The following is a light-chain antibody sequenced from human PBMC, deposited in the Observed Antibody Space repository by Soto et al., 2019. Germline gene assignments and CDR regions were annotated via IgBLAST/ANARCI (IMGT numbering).Light chain of an antibody. CDR1: STDVGAYNY. CDR2: EVT. Sequence: QSVLTQPPSASGSPGQSVTISCTGTSTDVGAYNYVSWYQQHPGKAPKLIIYEVTKRPSGVPDRFSGSKSGNTASLTVSGLQAEDEAGYYCASYTRTTTLVFGGGTKVTVL. CDR3: ASYTRTTTLV. J-gene: IGLJ2*01. V-gene: IGLV2-8*01.